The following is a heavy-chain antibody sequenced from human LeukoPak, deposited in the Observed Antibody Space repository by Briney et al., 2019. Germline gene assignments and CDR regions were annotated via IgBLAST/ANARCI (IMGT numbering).Heavy chain of an antibody. CDR2: ISGSGSGGST. J-gene: IGHJ1*01. Sequence: PGGSLRLSCAASGFTFSSSAMSWVRQAPGKGLEWVSSISGSGSGGSTYYADSVKSWFTVSRDNSKNTLYLQMNSLRAEDTAVYYCAKDLDCGGDCYPPAEYFQHWGQGTLVTVSS. CDR1: GFTFSSSA. V-gene: IGHV3-23*01. CDR3: AKDLDCGGDCYPPAEYFQH. D-gene: IGHD2-21*02.